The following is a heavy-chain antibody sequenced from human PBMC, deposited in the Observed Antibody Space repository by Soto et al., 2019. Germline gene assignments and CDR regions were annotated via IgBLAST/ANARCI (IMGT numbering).Heavy chain of an antibody. V-gene: IGHV3-74*01. D-gene: IGHD5-18*01. CDR1: GFTYNNYW. CDR2: INSDGSNT. J-gene: IGHJ6*02. CDR3: PRGIQNPYGMDD. Sequence: EVQLVESGGGLVQPGGSLRLSCAAAGFTYNNYWMHWVRQAPGMGLVWVSRINSDGSNTFYADSVKGRFSISKENAKNTVYLQMNSLRGDDTAVYYCPRGIQNPYGMDDWGQGTTVTV.